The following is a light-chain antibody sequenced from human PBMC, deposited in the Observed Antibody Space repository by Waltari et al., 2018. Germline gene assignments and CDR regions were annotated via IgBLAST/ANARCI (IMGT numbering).Light chain of an antibody. CDR3: QHYKTSSRT. CDR1: QSIDSW. V-gene: IGKV1-5*03. J-gene: IGKJ1*01. CDR2: KAS. Sequence: DIQMTQSPSTLSASVGDRVTITCRASQSIDSWLAWYQQRPGKVPKPLISKASSLESGGPSRFSGSGSGTEFTLTISSLQPDDFATYYCQHYKTSSRTFGQGTKVEIK.